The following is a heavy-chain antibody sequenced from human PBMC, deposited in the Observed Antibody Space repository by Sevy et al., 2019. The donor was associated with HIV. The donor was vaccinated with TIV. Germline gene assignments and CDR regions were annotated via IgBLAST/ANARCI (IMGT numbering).Heavy chain of an antibody. J-gene: IGHJ4*02. D-gene: IGHD1-1*01. Sequence: ETLSLTCSVSGGSISSYFWTWVRQSPGKGLEWVGNIYFTGNTDYSPSLKSRVTLSLDTSKSQFSLTLKSVTAADTAIYFCARDSTTRPRVLDYWGQGTLVTVSS. CDR2: IYFTGNT. CDR1: GGSISSYF. V-gene: IGHV4-59*01. CDR3: ARDSTTRPRVLDY.